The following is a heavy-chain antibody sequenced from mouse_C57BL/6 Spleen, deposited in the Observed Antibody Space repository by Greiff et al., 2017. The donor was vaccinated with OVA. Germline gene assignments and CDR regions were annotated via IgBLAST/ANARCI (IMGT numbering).Heavy chain of an antibody. Sequence: EVQVVESGGGLVKPGGSLKLSCAASGFTFSSYTMSWVRQTPEKRLEWVATISGGGGNTYYPDSVKGRFTISRDNAKNTLYLQMSSLRSEDTALYYCARARITTVVPFAYWGQGTLVTVSA. V-gene: IGHV5-9*01. CDR3: ARARITTVVPFAY. J-gene: IGHJ3*01. CDR2: ISGGGGNT. D-gene: IGHD1-1*01. CDR1: GFTFSSYT.